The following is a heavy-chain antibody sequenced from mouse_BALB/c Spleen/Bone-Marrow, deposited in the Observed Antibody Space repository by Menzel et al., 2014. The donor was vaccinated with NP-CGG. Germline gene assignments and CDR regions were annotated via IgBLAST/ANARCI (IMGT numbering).Heavy chain of an antibody. CDR2: IYPGSGNT. V-gene: IGHV1-63*01. CDR3: TRRRRSLDY. J-gene: IGHJ2*01. Sequence: QVQLQQPGTELVRPGTSVKISCKASGYAFTNYWLGWVKQRPGHGLEWIGDIYPGSGNTYYNEKFKGKATLTADKSSSTAYMQLSGLTSEDSAVYFCTRRRRSLDYWGQGTTLTVSS. CDR1: GYAFTNYW.